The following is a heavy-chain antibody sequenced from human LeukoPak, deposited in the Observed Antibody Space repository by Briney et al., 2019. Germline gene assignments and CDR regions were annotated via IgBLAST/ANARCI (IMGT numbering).Heavy chain of an antibody. CDR3: ARGRGMAVASDY. Sequence: SETLSLTCAVYGGSFSGYYWSWIRQPPGKGLEWIGEINHSGSTNYNPSLKSRVTISVDTSKNQFSLKLSSVTAADTAVYYCARGRGMAVASDYWGQGTLVTVSS. J-gene: IGHJ4*02. CDR2: INHSGST. D-gene: IGHD6-19*01. V-gene: IGHV4-34*01. CDR1: GGSFSGYY.